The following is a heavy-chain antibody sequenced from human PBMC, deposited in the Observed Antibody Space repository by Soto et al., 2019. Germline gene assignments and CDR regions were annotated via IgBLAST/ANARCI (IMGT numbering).Heavy chain of an antibody. CDR1: GFTFSSYA. CDR2: ISYDGSNK. Sequence: QVQLVESGGGVVQPGRSLRLSCAASGFTFSSYAMHWVHQAPGKGLEWVAVISYDGSNKYYADSVKGRFTISRDNSKNTLYLQMNSLRAEDTAVYYCARAPYWGQGTLVTVSS. V-gene: IGHV3-30-3*01. CDR3: ARAPY. J-gene: IGHJ4*02.